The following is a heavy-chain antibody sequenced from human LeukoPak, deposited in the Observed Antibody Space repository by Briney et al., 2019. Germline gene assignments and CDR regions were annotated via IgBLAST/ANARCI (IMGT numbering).Heavy chain of an antibody. Sequence: ASVKVSCKASGYTFTSYYMHWVRQAPGQGLEWMGIINPSGGSTSYAQKFQGRVTMTRDMSTSTVYMELSSLRSEDTAVYYCARAYYDFWSGYWSSFDWFDPWGQGTLVTVSS. CDR1: GYTFTSYY. D-gene: IGHD3-3*01. CDR2: INPSGGST. CDR3: ARAYYDFWSGYWSSFDWFDP. V-gene: IGHV1-46*01. J-gene: IGHJ5*02.